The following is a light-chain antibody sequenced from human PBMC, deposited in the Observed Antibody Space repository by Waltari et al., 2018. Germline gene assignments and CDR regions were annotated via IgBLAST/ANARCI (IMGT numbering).Light chain of an antibody. J-gene: IGLJ3*02. Sequence: QSALTQPASVSGSPGQSITISCTGASSDVGAFNYVTWYQQHPDKAPKLILYDINRRASGVSNRFSGSKSGNTASLTSSGLQAEDEADYYCSSDAPRNTWLFGGGTKLTVL. CDR1: SSDVGAFNY. CDR2: DIN. CDR3: SSDAPRNTWL. V-gene: IGLV2-14*01.